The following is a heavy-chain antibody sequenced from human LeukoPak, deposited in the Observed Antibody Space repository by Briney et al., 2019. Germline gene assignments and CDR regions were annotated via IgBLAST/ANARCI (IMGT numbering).Heavy chain of an antibody. CDR3: ASDIVVVPAASGYYMDV. CDR1: GGTFSSYA. CDR2: IIPIFGTA. J-gene: IGHJ6*03. D-gene: IGHD2-2*01. V-gene: IGHV1-69*05. Sequence: SVKVSCKASGGTFSSYAISWVRQAPGQGLEWMGGIIPIFGTANYAQKFQGRVTITTDESTSTAYMELSSLRSEDTAVCYCASDIVVVPAASGYYMDVWGKGTTVTISS.